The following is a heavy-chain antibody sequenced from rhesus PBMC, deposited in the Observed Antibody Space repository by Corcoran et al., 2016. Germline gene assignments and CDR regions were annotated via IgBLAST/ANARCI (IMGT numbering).Heavy chain of an antibody. CDR1: GYSISSGYG. V-gene: IGHV4-122*02. Sequence: QVQLQESGPGLVKPSETLSLTCAVSGYSISSGYGWSWIRQSPGKGLEWISFISYSGSTSYNPSLKSRVNISRDTSKNQFSLNLNSVTAADTAVYYCVRDNNNYVYWYFDLWGPGTPITISS. D-gene: IGHD3-22*01. CDR2: ISYSGST. CDR3: VRDNNNYVYWYFDL. J-gene: IGHJ2*01.